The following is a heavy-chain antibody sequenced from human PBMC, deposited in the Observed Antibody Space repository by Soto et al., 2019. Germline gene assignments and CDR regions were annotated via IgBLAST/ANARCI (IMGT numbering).Heavy chain of an antibody. CDR1: GGSISSSNW. CDR3: SRVGSTSITMVRVVIDY. J-gene: IGHJ4*02. Sequence: SETLSLTWAVSGGSISSSNWWSWVRQPQGKGLEGIGEIYHSGRTNYNPSLKRRVTISVDKSKDHSFLELSSVAVADTAVFYCSRVGSTSITMVRVVIDYWGQGPLVTVSS. V-gene: IGHV4-4*02. D-gene: IGHD3-10*01. CDR2: IYHSGRT.